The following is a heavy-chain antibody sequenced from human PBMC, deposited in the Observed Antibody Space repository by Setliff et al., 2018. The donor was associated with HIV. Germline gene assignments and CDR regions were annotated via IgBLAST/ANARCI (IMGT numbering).Heavy chain of an antibody. CDR1: GDTFAWFA. CDR3: ASAYDYYMDV. J-gene: IGHJ6*03. Sequence: ASVKVSCKTSGDTFAWFAINWVRQAPGQGLEWMGGIIPIFATADYAQKFQGRVTITADKSTSTAYMELSSLKSEDTAVYYCASAYDYYMDVWGKGTTVTVSS. V-gene: IGHV1-69*06. CDR2: IIPIFATA.